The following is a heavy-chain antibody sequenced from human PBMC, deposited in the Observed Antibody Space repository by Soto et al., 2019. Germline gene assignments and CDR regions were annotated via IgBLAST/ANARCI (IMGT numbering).Heavy chain of an antibody. Sequence: QVQLQESGPGLVKPSGTLSLTCAVSGGSISSSNWWSWVRQPPGKGLEWIGEIYHSGSTNDTPSLKSRGTMSAAKTKNQCSLTLSSVTAADTAVYYGARVAVAGTRFDYWGQGTLVPVSS. CDR3: ARVAVAGTRFDY. J-gene: IGHJ4*02. D-gene: IGHD6-19*01. CDR2: IYHSGST. V-gene: IGHV4-4*02. CDR1: GGSISSSNW.